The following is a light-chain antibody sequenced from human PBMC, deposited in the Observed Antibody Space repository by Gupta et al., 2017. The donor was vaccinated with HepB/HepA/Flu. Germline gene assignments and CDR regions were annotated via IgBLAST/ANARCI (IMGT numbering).Light chain of an antibody. V-gene: IGKV3-20*01. Sequence: EIVLTQSPGTLSFSRGERATLPCRASQSVSSSYLAWYQQKPGQAPRLLIYGASSRATGIPDRFSGSGSGTDFTLTISRLEPEDFAVYYCQQYGSSPQPTFGQGTKLEIK. CDR1: QSVSSSY. J-gene: IGKJ2*01. CDR3: QQYGSSPQPT. CDR2: GAS.